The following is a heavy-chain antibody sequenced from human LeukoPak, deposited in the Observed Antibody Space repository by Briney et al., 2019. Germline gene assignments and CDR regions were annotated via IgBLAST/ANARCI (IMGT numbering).Heavy chain of an antibody. Sequence: PGRSLRLSCAAPGFNFSNYGMHWVRQAPGKGLEWVAVIWYDGRRKNYEDSVKGRFTISRDNSKNTLYLQMNSLRVEDTAVYHCAKVGGQPRDYYYYMDVWGKGTTVTVSS. CDR1: GFNFSNYG. CDR2: IWYDGRRK. J-gene: IGHJ6*03. D-gene: IGHD3-16*01. CDR3: AKVGGQPRDYYYYMDV. V-gene: IGHV3-33*03.